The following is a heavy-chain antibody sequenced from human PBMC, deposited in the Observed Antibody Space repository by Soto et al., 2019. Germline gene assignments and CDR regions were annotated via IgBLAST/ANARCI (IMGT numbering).Heavy chain of an antibody. D-gene: IGHD6-6*01. Sequence: SETLSLTCTVSGGSISSSSYYWGWIRQPPGKGLEWIGSIYYSGSTYYNPSLKSRVTISVDTSKNQFSLKLSSVTAADTAVYYCARAPGIAARGIDYWGLGTLVSVS. CDR1: GGSISSSSYY. CDR2: IYYSGST. J-gene: IGHJ4*02. CDR3: ARAPGIAARGIDY. V-gene: IGHV4-39*01.